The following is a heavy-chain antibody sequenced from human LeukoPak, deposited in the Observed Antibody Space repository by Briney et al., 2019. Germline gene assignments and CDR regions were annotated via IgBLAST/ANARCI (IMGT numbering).Heavy chain of an antibody. J-gene: IGHJ3*02. CDR2: ISGSGGST. D-gene: IGHD1-26*01. V-gene: IGHV3-23*01. CDR3: AKDWGWLVGATGEGAFDI. CDR1: EFTFSSYA. Sequence: GGSLRLSCAASEFTFSSYAMSWVRQAPGKGLEWVSAISGSGGSTYYADSVKGRFTISRDNSKNTLYLQMNSLRAEDTAVYYCAKDWGWLVGATGEGAFDIWGQGTMVTVSS.